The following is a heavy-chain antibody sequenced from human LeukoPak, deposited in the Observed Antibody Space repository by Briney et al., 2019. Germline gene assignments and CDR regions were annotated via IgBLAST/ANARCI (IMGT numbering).Heavy chain of an antibody. Sequence: GGSLRLSCAASGFSVNNLYMSWVRQAPGKGLEWVSVIYSGERTYYADSVKGRVTISRDTSKNTVYLQMNSLRPEETAVYYCARDGEYSYGYGFDYWGQGTLVTVSS. CDR3: ARDGEYSYGYGFDY. V-gene: IGHV3-66*01. CDR2: IYSGERT. J-gene: IGHJ4*02. CDR1: GFSVNNLY. D-gene: IGHD5-18*01.